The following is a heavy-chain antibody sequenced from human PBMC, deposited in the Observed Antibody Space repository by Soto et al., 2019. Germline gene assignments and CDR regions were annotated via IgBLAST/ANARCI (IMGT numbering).Heavy chain of an antibody. CDR2: IYWDDDK. CDR1: GFSLSTSGVG. J-gene: IGHJ4*02. Sequence: QITLKESGPPLVKPTQTLTLTCTFSGFSLSTSGVGVGWIRQPPGKALEWLALIYWDDDKRYSPSLKSRLTTXKXTXXHQVVLTMTNMDPVDTATYYCAHSTGEEQWLVLDYWGQGTLVTVSS. CDR3: AHSTGEEQWLVLDY. V-gene: IGHV2-5*02. D-gene: IGHD6-19*01.